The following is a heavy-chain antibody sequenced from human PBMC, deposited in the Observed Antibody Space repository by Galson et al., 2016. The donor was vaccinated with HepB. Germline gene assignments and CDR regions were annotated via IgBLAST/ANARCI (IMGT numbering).Heavy chain of an antibody. CDR2: IYSGGQT. J-gene: IGHJ1*01. Sequence: ETLSLTCAVSGASINSGNWWSWVRQPPGKGLEWVSIIYSGGQTYYADSVKGRFTISRDNSKNTLYLQMDSLRAEDTAVYYCATDHGPSGWLNWGQGTLVTVSS. CDR3: ATDHGPSGWLN. CDR1: GASINSGNW. D-gene: IGHD6-19*01. V-gene: IGHV3-53*01.